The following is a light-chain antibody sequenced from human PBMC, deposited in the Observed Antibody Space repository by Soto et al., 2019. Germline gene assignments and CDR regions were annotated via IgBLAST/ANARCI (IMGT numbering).Light chain of an antibody. CDR3: QQRSNWRT. CDR1: QSVSSY. V-gene: IGKV3-11*01. CDR2: DAS. J-gene: IGKJ1*01. Sequence: EIVLTQSPATLSLSPGERATLSCRASQSVSSYLAWYQQKPGQAPRLLIYDASNRATGIPARFSGSGSVTDVTPTISSLAHEDFAVYYCQQRSNWRTFGQGTKVEIK.